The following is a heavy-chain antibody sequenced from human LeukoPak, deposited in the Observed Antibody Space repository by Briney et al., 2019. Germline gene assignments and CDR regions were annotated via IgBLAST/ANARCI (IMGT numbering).Heavy chain of an antibody. J-gene: IGHJ4*02. D-gene: IGHD1-26*01. V-gene: IGHV4-4*09. CDR1: GGSISSYY. CDR3: VRGGIGSYPY. CDR2: IYTSGST. Sequence: SETLSLTCTVSGGSISSYYWSWIRQPPGKGLEWIGYIYTSGSTNYNPSLKSRVTISVDTSKNQFSLKLSSVTAADTAVYYCVRGGIGSYPYWGQGTLVTVSS.